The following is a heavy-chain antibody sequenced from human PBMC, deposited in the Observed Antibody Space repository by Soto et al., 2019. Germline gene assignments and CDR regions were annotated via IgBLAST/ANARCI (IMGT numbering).Heavy chain of an antibody. V-gene: IGHV1-46*01. J-gene: IGHJ4*02. D-gene: IGHD2-8*01. CDR2: INPSGGST. CDR3: ARGNPPDIVLMVYAMDY. CDR1: GYTFSNFY. Sequence: ASVKVSCKASGYTFSNFYIHWVRQAPGQGLEWMGIINPSGGSTSYAQKFQGRVTMTRDTSTSTVYMELSSLRSEDTAVYYCARGNPPDIVLMVYAMDYWGQGTLVTVSS.